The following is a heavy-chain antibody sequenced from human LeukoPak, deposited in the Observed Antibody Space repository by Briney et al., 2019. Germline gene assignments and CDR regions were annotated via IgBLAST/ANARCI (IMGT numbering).Heavy chain of an antibody. CDR2: NYYSGST. CDR1: GGSFSSYY. V-gene: IGHV4-59*08. D-gene: IGHD5-18*01. Sequence: SETLSLTCTVSGGSFSSYYWSWIRQPPGRGLEWIGYNYYSGSTNYNPSLKSRVTISVDTSTKQISLKLSSVTAAATTMYYCARHRLESYGTPYYFDYWGQGTLVTVSS. J-gene: IGHJ4*02. CDR3: ARHRLESYGTPYYFDY.